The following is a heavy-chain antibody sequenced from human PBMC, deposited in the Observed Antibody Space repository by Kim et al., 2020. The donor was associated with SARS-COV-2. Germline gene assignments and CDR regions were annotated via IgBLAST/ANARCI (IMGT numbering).Heavy chain of an antibody. CDR2: INHSGST. Sequence: SETLSLTCAVYGGSFSGYYWSWIRQPPGKGLEWIGEINHSGSTNYNPSLKSRVTISVDTSKNQFSLKLSSVTAADTAVYYCARTVVVPAAISLYYYYYGMDVWGQGTTVTVSS. V-gene: IGHV4-34*01. J-gene: IGHJ6*02. CDR1: GGSFSGYY. D-gene: IGHD2-2*02. CDR3: ARTVVVPAAISLYYYYYGMDV.